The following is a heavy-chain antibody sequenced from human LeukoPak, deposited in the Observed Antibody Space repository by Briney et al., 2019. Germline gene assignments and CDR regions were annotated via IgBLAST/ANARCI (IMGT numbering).Heavy chain of an antibody. CDR1: GFTFSSYA. CDR2: ISSNGGST. D-gene: IGHD1-20*01. J-gene: IGHJ4*02. Sequence: GGSLRLSCAASGFTFSSYAMHWVRQAPGKGLEYVSAISSNGGSTYYANSVKGRFTISRGNSKNTLYLQMGSLRAEDMAVYYCARTPRITGSIDYWGQGTLVTVSS. V-gene: IGHV3-64*01. CDR3: ARTPRITGSIDY.